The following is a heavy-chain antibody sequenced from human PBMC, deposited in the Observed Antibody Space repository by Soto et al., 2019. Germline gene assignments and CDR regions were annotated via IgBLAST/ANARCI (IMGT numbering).Heavy chain of an antibody. CDR3: ASWDGDYNLFDY. CDR1: GGSISSYY. J-gene: IGHJ4*02. CDR2: IYYSGST. D-gene: IGHD4-17*01. Sequence: SETLSLTCTVSGGSISSYYWSWIRQPPGKGLEWIGYIYYSGSTNYNPSLKSRVTISVDTSKNQFSLKLSSVTAADTAVYYCASWDGDYNLFDYWGQGTLVTVSS. V-gene: IGHV4-59*08.